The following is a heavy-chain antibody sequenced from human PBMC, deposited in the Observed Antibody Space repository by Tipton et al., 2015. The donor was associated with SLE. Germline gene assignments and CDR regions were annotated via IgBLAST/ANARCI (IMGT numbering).Heavy chain of an antibody. V-gene: IGHV4-34*01. CDR3: ARDSGAIDY. J-gene: IGHJ4*02. D-gene: IGHD3-10*01. CDR1: GGSFSGYY. Sequence: TLSLTCAVYGGSFSGYYWSWIRQPPGKGLEWIGEIYHSGSTHYNPSLKSRVTMSMDKSKNHFSLKLTSVTAADTAMYYCARDSGAIDYWGQGTLVTVSS. CDR2: IYHSGST.